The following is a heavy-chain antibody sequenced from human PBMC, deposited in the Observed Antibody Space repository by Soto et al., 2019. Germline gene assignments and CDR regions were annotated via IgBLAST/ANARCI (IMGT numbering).Heavy chain of an antibody. J-gene: IGHJ4*02. CDR1: GFTFSNAW. D-gene: IGHD5-18*01. CDR3: TTEPHHTAMVVDY. V-gene: IGHV3-15*01. Sequence: GGSLRLSCAASGFTFSNAWMSWVRQAPGKGLEWVGRIKSKTDGGTTDYAAPVKGRFTISRDDSKNTLYLQMNSLKTEDTAVYYCTTEPHHTAMVVDYWGQGTLVTVSS. CDR2: IKSKTDGGTT.